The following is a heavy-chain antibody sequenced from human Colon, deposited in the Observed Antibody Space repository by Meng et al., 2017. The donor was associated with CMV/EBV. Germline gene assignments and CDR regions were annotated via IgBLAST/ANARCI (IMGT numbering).Heavy chain of an antibody. CDR2: ISGSGGST. V-gene: IGHV3-23*01. CDR3: AKGSDFWSGYYRGIGDYYFDY. D-gene: IGHD3-3*01. CDR1: YA. J-gene: IGHJ4*02. Sequence: YAMSWVRQAPGKGLEWVSAISGSGGSTYYADSVKGRFTISRDNSKNTLYLQMNSLRAEDTAVYYCAKGSDFWSGYYRGIGDYYFDYWGQGTLVTVSS.